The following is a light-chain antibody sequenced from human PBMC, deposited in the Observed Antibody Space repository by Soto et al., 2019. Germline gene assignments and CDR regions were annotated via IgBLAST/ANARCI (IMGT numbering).Light chain of an antibody. CDR2: RAS. J-gene: IGKJ2*01. CDR1: QGISNY. CDR3: QQYNSFPQT. V-gene: IGKV1-8*01. Sequence: AIRMTQSPSSFSASTGDRVTITCRATQGISNYLAWYQQKPGKAPKLLIYRASVLESGVPSRFIGGGSGTNFSLTISYLQSADFATYYCQQYNSFPQTFGQGTKLEIK.